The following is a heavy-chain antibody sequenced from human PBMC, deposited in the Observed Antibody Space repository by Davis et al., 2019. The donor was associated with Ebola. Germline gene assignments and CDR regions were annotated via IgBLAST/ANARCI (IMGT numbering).Heavy chain of an antibody. CDR2: IYSGGST. J-gene: IGHJ6*02. Sequence: GGSLRLSCAASGFTVSSNYMSWVRQAPGKGLERVSVIYSGGSTYYADSVKGRFTISRDNSKNTLYLQMNSLRAEDTAVYYCARVPSTVTYYYYGMDVWGQGTTVTVSS. V-gene: IGHV3-66*01. CDR3: ARVPSTVTYYYYGMDV. D-gene: IGHD4-11*01. CDR1: GFTVSSNY.